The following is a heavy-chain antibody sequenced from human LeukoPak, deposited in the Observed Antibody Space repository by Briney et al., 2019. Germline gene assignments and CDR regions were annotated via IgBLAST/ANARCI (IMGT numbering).Heavy chain of an antibody. CDR3: ARDRGAQWLVPLDY. Sequence: GGSLRLSCAASGFTFSSYEMNWVRQAPGKGLEWVSYISSSGSTIYYADSVKGRFTISRDNAKNSLYPQMNSLRAEDTAVYYCARDRGAQWLVPLDYWGQGTLVTVSS. J-gene: IGHJ4*02. D-gene: IGHD6-19*01. CDR2: ISSSGSTI. CDR1: GFTFSSYE. V-gene: IGHV3-48*03.